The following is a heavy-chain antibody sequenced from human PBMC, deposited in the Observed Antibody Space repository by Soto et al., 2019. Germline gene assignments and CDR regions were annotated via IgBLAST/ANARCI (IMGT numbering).Heavy chain of an antibody. Sequence: EVQLVESGGGLVKPGGSLRLPCAASGFTFSSYSMNWVRQAPGKGLEWVSSISSSSNYIYYADSVKGRFPTSRDNAKYSQYLQMNSLKADDTAVYYDARDPIRIAPRRGGVHYWGQGTLVTVSS. D-gene: IGHD6-6*01. CDR3: ARDPIRIAPRRGGVHY. V-gene: IGHV3-21*01. J-gene: IGHJ4*02. CDR2: ISSSSNYI. CDR1: GFTFSSYS.